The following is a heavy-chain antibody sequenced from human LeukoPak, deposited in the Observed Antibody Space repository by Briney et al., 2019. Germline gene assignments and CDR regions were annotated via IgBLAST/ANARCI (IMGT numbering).Heavy chain of an antibody. D-gene: IGHD6-13*01. CDR2: ISSSSTI. CDR1: GFTFSSYS. V-gene: IGHV3-48*02. Sequence: GGSLRLSCAASGFTFSSYSMNWVRQAPGKGLEWVSYISSSSTIYYADSVKGRFTISRDNAKNSLYLQMNSLRDEDTAVYYCARGGAAAVLREIDYWGQGTLVTVSS. CDR3: ARGGAAAVLREIDY. J-gene: IGHJ4*02.